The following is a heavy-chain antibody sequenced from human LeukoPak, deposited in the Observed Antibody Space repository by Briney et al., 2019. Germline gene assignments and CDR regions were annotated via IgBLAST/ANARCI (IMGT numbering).Heavy chain of an antibody. CDR2: FDPEDGET. V-gene: IGHV1-24*01. CDR1: GYTLTELS. CDR3: ATSGRFLEWLSLDAFDI. J-gene: IGHJ3*02. Sequence: GASVKVSCKVSGYTLTELSMHWVRQAPGKGLEWMGGFDPEDGETIYAQKFQGRVTMTEDTSTDTAYMELSSLRSEDTAVYYCATSGRFLEWLSLDAFDIRGQGTMVTVSS. D-gene: IGHD3-3*01.